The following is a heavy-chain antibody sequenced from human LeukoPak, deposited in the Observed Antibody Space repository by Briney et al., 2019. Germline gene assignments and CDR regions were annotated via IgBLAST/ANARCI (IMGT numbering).Heavy chain of an antibody. Sequence: AAVKVSCKASGYTFTSYDINWVRQATGQGLEWMGWMNPNSGNTGYAQKFQGRVTMTRNTSISTAYMELRSLRSDDTAVYYCARNYRWLGHCSGYSSPDYWGQGTLVTVSS. D-gene: IGHD3-22*01. J-gene: IGHJ4*02. V-gene: IGHV1-8*01. CDR2: MNPNSGNT. CDR3: ARNYRWLGHCSGYSSPDY. CDR1: GYTFTSYD.